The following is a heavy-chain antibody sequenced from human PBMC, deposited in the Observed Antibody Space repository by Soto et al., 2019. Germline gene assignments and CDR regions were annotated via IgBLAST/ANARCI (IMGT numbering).Heavy chain of an antibody. CDR2: FDPEDGET. V-gene: IGHV1-24*01. CDR1: RDTVSILV. D-gene: IGHD2-15*01. J-gene: IGHJ3*01. Sequence: SAKVSRTSSRDTVSILVVDVLRKTPGEGLEWMGGFDPEDGETIYAQKFQGRVTMTEDTSTDTAYMELSSLRSEDTAVYYCARGYCSGGSCYSPDAFDLCGQGTMVTVSS. CDR3: ARGYCSGGSCYSPDAFDL.